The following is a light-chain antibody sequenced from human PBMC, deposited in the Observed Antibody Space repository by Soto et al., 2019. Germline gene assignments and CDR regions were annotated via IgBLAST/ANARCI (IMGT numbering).Light chain of an antibody. V-gene: IGKV3-15*01. CDR1: QTIRSS. J-gene: IGKJ1*01. Sequence: EVVMTRSPATLSVSLGERATLSCRASQTIRSSLAWYQQKPGQAPRLLIYGASTRATDIPARFGGSGSGTEFTLTISSLQSEDSAIYYCQQYNNWPQTFGQGTKVDIK. CDR3: QQYNNWPQT. CDR2: GAS.